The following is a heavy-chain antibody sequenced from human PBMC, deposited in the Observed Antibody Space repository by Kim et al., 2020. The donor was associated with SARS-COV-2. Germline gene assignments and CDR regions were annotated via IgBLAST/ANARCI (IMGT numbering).Heavy chain of an antibody. V-gene: IGHV3-30*04. J-gene: IGHJ6*02. CDR3: ARGQWFGELEGGAGGYYYGMDV. Sequence: GGSLRLSCAASGFTFSSYAMHWVRQAPGKGLEWVAVISYDGSNKYYADSVKGRFTISRDNSKNTLYLQMNSLRAEDTAVYYCARGQWFGELEGGAGGYYYGMDVWGQGTTVTVSS. CDR2: ISYDGSNK. D-gene: IGHD3-10*01. CDR1: GFTFSSYA.